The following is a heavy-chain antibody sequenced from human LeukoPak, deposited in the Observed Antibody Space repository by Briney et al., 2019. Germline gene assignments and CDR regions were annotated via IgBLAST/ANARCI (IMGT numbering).Heavy chain of an antibody. CDR1: GFTVSSNY. CDR2: IYSGGST. D-gene: IGHD1-26*01. J-gene: IGHJ4*02. CDR3: ARGKWELPAPYFDY. Sequence: GGSLRLSCAASGFTVSSNYMSWVRQAPEKGLEWVSVIYSGGSTYYADSVKGRFTISRDNSKNTLYLQMNSLRAEDTAVYYCARGKWELPAPYFDYWGQGTLVTVSS. V-gene: IGHV3-53*01.